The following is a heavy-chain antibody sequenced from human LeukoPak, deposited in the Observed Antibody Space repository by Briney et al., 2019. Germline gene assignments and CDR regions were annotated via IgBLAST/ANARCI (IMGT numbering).Heavy chain of an antibody. D-gene: IGHD1-14*01. CDR2: IYHSGST. CDR3: ARVRENLRNQPFDS. CDR1: GGSISSGGYY. V-gene: IGHV4-30-2*02. Sequence: SETLSLTCTVSGGSISSGGYYWSWIRQPPGKGLEWIGYIYHSGSTYYNPSLKSRVTISVDTSKNHFSLRLRSVTAADTAVYYCARVRENLRNQPFDSWGQGTLVTVSS. J-gene: IGHJ4*02.